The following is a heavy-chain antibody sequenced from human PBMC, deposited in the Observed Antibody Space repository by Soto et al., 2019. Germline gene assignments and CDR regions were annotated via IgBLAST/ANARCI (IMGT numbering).Heavy chain of an antibody. D-gene: IGHD3-10*01. CDR3: TTLPEYYGSGSYIYYYHYYMDV. CDR1: GFTFSNAW. Sequence: EVQLVESGGGLVKPGGSLRLSCAASGFTFSNAWMSWVRQAPGKGLEWVGRIKSKTDGGTTDYAAPVKGRFTISSDDSNNTLYLQMNSLKTEDTAVYYCTTLPEYYGSGSYIYYYHYYMDVWGKGTTVTVSS. J-gene: IGHJ6*03. V-gene: IGHV3-15*01. CDR2: IKSKTDGGTT.